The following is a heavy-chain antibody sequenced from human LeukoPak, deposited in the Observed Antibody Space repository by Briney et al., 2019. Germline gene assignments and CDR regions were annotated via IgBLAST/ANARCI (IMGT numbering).Heavy chain of an antibody. CDR2: INPSGGST. CDR1: GYTFTSYY. V-gene: IGHV1-46*01. CDR3: ARTSHGMATIHQVQEFDY. Sequence: GASVKVSCKASGYTFTSYYMHWVRQAPGQGLEWMGIINPSGGSTSYAQKFQGRVTMTRYMSTSTVYMELSSLRSEDTAVYYCARTSHGMATIHQVQEFDYWGQGTLVTVSS. J-gene: IGHJ4*02. D-gene: IGHD5-24*01.